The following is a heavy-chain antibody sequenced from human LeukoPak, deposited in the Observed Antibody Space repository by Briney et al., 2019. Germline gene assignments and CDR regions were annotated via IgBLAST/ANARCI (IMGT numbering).Heavy chain of an antibody. J-gene: IGHJ4*02. CDR1: GGSISSDTFH. V-gene: IGHV4-39*01. Sequence: RASETLPLTCTVSGGSISSDTFHWGWIRQPPGKGLEWIGTISYSGSTNYKASLRGRITISRDTSKNQFSLEVSSVTAADTAVYYCAAHRTYYPFDYWGQGNLVTVSS. CDR2: ISYSGST. D-gene: IGHD1-26*01. CDR3: AAHRTYYPFDY.